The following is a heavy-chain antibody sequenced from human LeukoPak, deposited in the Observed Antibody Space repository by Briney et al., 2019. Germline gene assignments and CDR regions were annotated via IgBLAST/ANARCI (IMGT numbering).Heavy chain of an antibody. CDR1: EFTFSGYA. J-gene: IGHJ4*02. Sequence: GGSLRLSCAASEFTFSGYAMSWVRQAPGKGLEWVGRIKSKTDGGTTDYAAPVKGRFTISRDDSKNTLYLQMNSLKTEDTAVYYCTTDDSGYDRYYFDYWGQGTLVTVSS. CDR2: IKSKTDGGTT. CDR3: TTDDSGYDRYYFDY. V-gene: IGHV3-15*01. D-gene: IGHD5-12*01.